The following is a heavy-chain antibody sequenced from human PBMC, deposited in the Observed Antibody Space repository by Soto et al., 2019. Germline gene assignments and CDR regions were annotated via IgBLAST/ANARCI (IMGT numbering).Heavy chain of an antibody. CDR2: SFPSGST. CDR3: ARASCPGYYYGMDG. CDR1: WYSFSGGCY. J-gene: IGHJ6*01. V-gene: IGHV4-38-2*01. Sequence: AETISFSSAVSWYSFSGGCYWRWLRQPPGPRLEWFGSSFPSGSTYYNRSLKGRVTISVDRSKNQFCLKASDTAMYNCARASCPGYYYGMDGRGQGATVTVSA.